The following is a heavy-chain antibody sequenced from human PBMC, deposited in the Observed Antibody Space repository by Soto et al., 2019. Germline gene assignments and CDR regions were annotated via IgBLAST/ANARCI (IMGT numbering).Heavy chain of an antibody. D-gene: IGHD3-9*01. Sequence: ASVKVSCKASGGTFSSYTISWVRQAPGQGLEWMGRIIPILGIANYAQKFQGRVTITADKSTSTAYMELSSLRSEDTAVYYCAIDRGILTGYYLYYFDYWGQGALVTAPQ. V-gene: IGHV1-69*02. J-gene: IGHJ4*02. CDR3: AIDRGILTGYYLYYFDY. CDR2: IIPILGIA. CDR1: GGTFSSYT.